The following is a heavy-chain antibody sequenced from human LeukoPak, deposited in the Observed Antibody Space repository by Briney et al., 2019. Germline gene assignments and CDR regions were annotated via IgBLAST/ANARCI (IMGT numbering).Heavy chain of an antibody. CDR2: IYPGDYDL. CDR1: GYNFDSYW. CDR3: ARLDTGGYYFQY. J-gene: IGHJ4*02. D-gene: IGHD2-8*02. Sequence: GESLKISCKGSGYNFDSYWIGWVRQMPGKGPEWMVIIYPGDYDLKYSPSFEGQVTISADKSDSTAYLQWSSLKASDTAMYYCARLDTGGYYFQYWGQGTLVTV. V-gene: IGHV5-51*01.